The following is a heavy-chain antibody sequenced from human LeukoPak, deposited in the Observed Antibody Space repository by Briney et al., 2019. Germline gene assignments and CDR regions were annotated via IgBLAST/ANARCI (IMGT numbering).Heavy chain of an antibody. D-gene: IGHD2-2*01. CDR1: GGSFSGYY. V-gene: IGHV4-34*01. Sequence: SETLSLTCAVYGGSFSGYYWSWLRQPPGRGLEWIGEINHSGSTNYNPSLKSRVPIAVDTSKNQFSLKLSSVTAADTAVYYCARGGYCSSTSCFKYFQHWGQGTLVTVPS. CDR2: INHSGST. CDR3: ARGGYCSSTSCFKYFQH. J-gene: IGHJ1*01.